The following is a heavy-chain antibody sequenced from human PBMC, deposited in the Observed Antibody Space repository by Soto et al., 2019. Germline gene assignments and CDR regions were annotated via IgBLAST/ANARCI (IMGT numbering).Heavy chain of an antibody. V-gene: IGHV1-18*04. Sequence: ASVKVSCKASGYTFXGYDMHWVRQAPGQGLEWMGWISAYNGNTNYAQKLQGRVTMTTDTSTSTAYMELRSLRSDDTAVYYCARDRGYSGYGDYWGQGTLVTVSS. CDR1: GYTFXGYD. J-gene: IGHJ4*02. CDR3: ARDRGYSGYGDY. D-gene: IGHD5-12*01. CDR2: ISAYNGNT.